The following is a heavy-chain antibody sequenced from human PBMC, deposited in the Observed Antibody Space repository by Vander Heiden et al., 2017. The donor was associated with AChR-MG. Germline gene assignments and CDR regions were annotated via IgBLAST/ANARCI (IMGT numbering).Heavy chain of an antibody. CDR1: GYTFTEYY. D-gene: IGHD3-10*01. CDR2: LNPKSGGT. V-gene: IGHV1-2*04. CDR3: ARGTQV. Sequence: QVHLVQSGAEVKRPGASVTVSCKASGYTFTEYYIHWVRQAPGQGLEWMGWLNPKSGGTNYAQRCQGWVTMTRDTSINTAYIELSRLKSDDTAVYFCARGTQVWGQGTLVTVSS. J-gene: IGHJ4*02.